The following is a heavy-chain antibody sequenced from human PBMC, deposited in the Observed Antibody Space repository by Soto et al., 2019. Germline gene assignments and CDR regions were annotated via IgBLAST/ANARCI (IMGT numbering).Heavy chain of an antibody. J-gene: IGHJ4*02. CDR2: ISWNSGNI. V-gene: IGHV3-9*01. D-gene: IGHD5-18*01. CDR3: ARDASITASYLPY. CDR1: GFTFDDYA. Sequence: EVQLVESGGGLVQPGRSLRLSCVTSGFTFDDYAMHWVRQAPGKGLEWVSSISWNSGNIEYADSVKGRFTVSRDNARNSLYLHMDSLRSEDTALYYCARDASITASYLPYWGQGTLVTVSS.